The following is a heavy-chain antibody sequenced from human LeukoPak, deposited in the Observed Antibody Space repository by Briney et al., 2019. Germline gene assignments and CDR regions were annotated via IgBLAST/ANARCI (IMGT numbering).Heavy chain of an antibody. V-gene: IGHV3-66*01. Sequence: GGSLRLSCAASGFTVSSNYMSWVRQAPGKGLEWVSVIYSGGSTYYADSVKGRFTISRDNSKNTLYLQMNSLRAEDTAVYYCARVYGYSYGDGFDYWGQGTLVTVSS. D-gene: IGHD5-18*01. CDR3: ARVYGYSYGDGFDY. CDR1: GFTVSSNY. CDR2: IYSGGST. J-gene: IGHJ4*02.